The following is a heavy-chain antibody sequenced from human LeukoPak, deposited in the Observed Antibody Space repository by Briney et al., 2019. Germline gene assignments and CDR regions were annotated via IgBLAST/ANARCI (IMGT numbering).Heavy chain of an antibody. V-gene: IGHV3-48*03. CDR3: ARAPLLWWEGRLEEGSFDY. CDR2: ISSSGSTI. D-gene: IGHD2-21*01. CDR1: GFTFSSYE. J-gene: IGHJ4*02. Sequence: GRSLRLSCAASGFTFSSYEMNWVRQAPGKGLEWVSYISSSGSTIYYADSVKGRFTISRDNAKNSLYLQMYSLRAEDTAVYYCARAPLLWWEGRLEEGSFDYWGLGTLVTVSS.